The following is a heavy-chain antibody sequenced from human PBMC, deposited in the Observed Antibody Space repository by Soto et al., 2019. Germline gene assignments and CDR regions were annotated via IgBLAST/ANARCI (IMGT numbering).Heavy chain of an antibody. D-gene: IGHD3-16*02. Sequence: QITLKESGPTLVKPTQTLTLTCTFSGFSLSTSGVGVGWIRQPPGKALEWLALIYWDDDKRYSPSLKSRLTITKDTSKNQVVLTMTNMDPVDTATYYCAHSPYYVWGSYRPINYYGMDVWGQGTTVTVSS. J-gene: IGHJ6*02. CDR1: GFSLSTSGVG. V-gene: IGHV2-5*02. CDR3: AHSPYYVWGSYRPINYYGMDV. CDR2: IYWDDDK.